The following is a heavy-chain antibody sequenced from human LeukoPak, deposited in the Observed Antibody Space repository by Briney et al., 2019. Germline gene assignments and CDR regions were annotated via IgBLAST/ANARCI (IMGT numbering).Heavy chain of an antibody. CDR3: AKERQVGATPFDY. Sequence: GGSLRLSCAASGFIFSNYGMHWVRQAPGKGLEWVAVIGSDAITKYYADFVKGRFTISRDNSKDTLYLQMNSLRAEDTAIYYCAKERQVGATPFDYRGQGSLVTVSA. CDR2: IGSDAITK. CDR1: GFIFSNYG. J-gene: IGHJ4*02. V-gene: IGHV3-30*02. D-gene: IGHD1-26*01.